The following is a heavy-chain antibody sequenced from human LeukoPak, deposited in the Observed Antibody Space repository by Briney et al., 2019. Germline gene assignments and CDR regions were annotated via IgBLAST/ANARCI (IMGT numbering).Heavy chain of an antibody. CDR1: GFTFSDYW. Sequence: GGSLRLSCAASGFTFSDYWMTWLRQAPGKGLEWVSYISSSSSTIYYADSVKGRFTISRDNAKNSLYLQMNSLRAEDTAVYYCARDAHGDYSRYFDLWGRGTLVTVSS. CDR2: ISSSSSTI. J-gene: IGHJ2*01. V-gene: IGHV3-48*01. D-gene: IGHD4-17*01. CDR3: ARDAHGDYSRYFDL.